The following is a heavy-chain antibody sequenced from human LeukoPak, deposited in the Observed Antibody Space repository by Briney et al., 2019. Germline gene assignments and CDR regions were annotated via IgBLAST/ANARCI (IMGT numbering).Heavy chain of an antibody. J-gene: IGHJ5*02. V-gene: IGHV3-11*03. CDR2: ITNSRSYT. D-gene: IGHD2-15*01. CDR1: GFSFSDYY. CDR3: AINGGSYSFDT. Sequence: PGGSLRLSCAASGFSFSDYYMSWIRQAPGKGLEWLSYITNSRSYTEYADSVKGRFTISRGNAKNSLYLQMNSLRADDTAVYYCAINGGSYSFDTWGQGTLVTVSS.